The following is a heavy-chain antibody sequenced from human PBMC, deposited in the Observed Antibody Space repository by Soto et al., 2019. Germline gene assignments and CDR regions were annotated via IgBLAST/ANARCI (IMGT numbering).Heavy chain of an antibody. CDR1: GDSISGYY. CDR3: ARSGRSGYYYYYGMDV. Sequence: SETLSLTCTVSGDSISGYYWSWIRQSPGKGLEWIGYIYESGSINYNPSLKSRVTMSIDTSKNQFSLKLSSVTAADTAVYYCARSGRSGYYYYYGMDVWGQGATVTVSS. V-gene: IGHV4-59*01. J-gene: IGHJ6*02. CDR2: IYESGSI. D-gene: IGHD3-22*01.